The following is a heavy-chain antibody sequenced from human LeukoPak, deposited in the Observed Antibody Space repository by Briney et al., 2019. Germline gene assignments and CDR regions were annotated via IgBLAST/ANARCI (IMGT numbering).Heavy chain of an antibody. CDR3: ARHAAMVTNYFDY. CDR1: GGTFSSYA. D-gene: IGHD5-18*01. J-gene: IGHJ4*02. V-gene: IGHV1-69*13. Sequence: SVKVSCKASGGTFSSYAISWVRQAPGQGLEWMGGIIPIFGTANYAQKFQGRVTIIADESTSTAYMELSSLRSEDTAVYYCARHAAMVTNYFDYWGQGTLVTVSS. CDR2: IIPIFGTA.